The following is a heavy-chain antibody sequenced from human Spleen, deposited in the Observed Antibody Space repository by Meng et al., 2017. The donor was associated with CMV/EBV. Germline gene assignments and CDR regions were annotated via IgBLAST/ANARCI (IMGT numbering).Heavy chain of an antibody. CDR3: AKDLGAARYYFDY. J-gene: IGHJ4*02. Sequence: AASGFTFSSYWMHWVRQAPGKGLVWVSRINSDGSSTSYADSVKGRFTISRDNSKNTLYLQMNSLRAEDTAVYYCAKDLGAARYYFDYWGQGTLVTVSS. V-gene: IGHV3-74*01. D-gene: IGHD3-10*01. CDR1: GFTFSSYW. CDR2: INSDGSST.